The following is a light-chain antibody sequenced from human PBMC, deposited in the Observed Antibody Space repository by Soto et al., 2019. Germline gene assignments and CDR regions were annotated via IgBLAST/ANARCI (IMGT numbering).Light chain of an antibody. J-gene: IGKJ2*01. V-gene: IGKV1-33*01. CDR3: QHYDNLPYT. CDR2: DAS. CDR1: QDITKY. Sequence: DIQMTQSPSSLSASVGDRVTITCQASQDITKYLSWFQQKPGKVPKLLIYDASELETGVPSRFSGKGTRTDFTFTISSLQAEDIATYYGQHYDNLPYTVRQGTKLEMK.